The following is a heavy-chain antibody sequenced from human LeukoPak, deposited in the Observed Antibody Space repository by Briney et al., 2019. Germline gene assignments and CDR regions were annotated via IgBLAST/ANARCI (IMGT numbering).Heavy chain of an antibody. CDR2: IFTSGST. J-gene: IGHJ6*03. D-gene: IGHD3-10*01. CDR3: ARVRRAGINYYYMDV. CDR1: SGSISTFY. V-gene: IGHV4-4*07. Sequence: KSSETLSLTCTVSSGSISTFYWSWIRQPAGKGLEWIGRIFTSGSTNYNPSLKSRVTMSVDTSKNQFSLKLSSVTAADTAVYYCARVRRAGINYYYMDVWGKGTTVTISS.